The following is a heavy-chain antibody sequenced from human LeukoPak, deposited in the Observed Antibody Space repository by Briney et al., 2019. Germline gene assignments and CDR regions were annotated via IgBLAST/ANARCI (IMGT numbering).Heavy chain of an antibody. D-gene: IGHD1-26*01. J-gene: IGHJ6*03. CDR2: IWYDGSNK. CDR1: GFTFSSYG. V-gene: IGHV3-33*01. CDR3: ARDLNSGSYYYMDV. Sequence: GGSLRLSCAASGFTFSSYGMHWVRQAPGKGLEWVAVIWYDGSNKYYADSVKGRFTISRDNSKNTLYLQTNSLRAEDTAVYYCARDLNSGSYYYMDVWGKGTTVTVFS.